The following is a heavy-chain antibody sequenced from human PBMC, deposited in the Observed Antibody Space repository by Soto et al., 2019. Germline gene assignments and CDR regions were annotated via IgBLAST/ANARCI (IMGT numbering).Heavy chain of an antibody. V-gene: IGHV4-39*01. D-gene: IGHD5-12*01. CDR3: ARHGGVATTTGAFDI. CDR2: IYYSGST. CDR1: GGSISSSSYY. Sequence: PSETLSLTCTVSGGSISSSSYYWGWIRQPPGKGLEWIGSIYYSGSTYYKPSLKSRVTISVDTSKNQFSLKLSSVTAADTAVYYCARHGGVATTTGAFDIWGQGTMVTVSS. J-gene: IGHJ3*02.